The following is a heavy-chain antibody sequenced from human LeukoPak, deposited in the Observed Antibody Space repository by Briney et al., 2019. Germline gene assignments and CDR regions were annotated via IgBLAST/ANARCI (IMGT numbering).Heavy chain of an antibody. V-gene: IGHV4-39*01. CDR1: VGSIRNSSYY. Sequence: SETPSVTCTDSVGSIRNSSYYWGWVRQPPGKGLELIGRIYYSGRTYYHPSLKSGVTISVDTSKNQCTRKLGSVTAADTALYYCARHGSIATYALTHWGQGTLVTVPS. J-gene: IGHJ4*02. CDR2: IYYSGRT. CDR3: ARHGSIATYALTH. D-gene: IGHD6-6*01.